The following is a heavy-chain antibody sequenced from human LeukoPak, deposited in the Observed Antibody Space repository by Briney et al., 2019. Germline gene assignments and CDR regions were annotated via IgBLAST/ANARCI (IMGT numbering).Heavy chain of an antibody. V-gene: IGHV3-64*01. D-gene: IGHD4/OR15-4a*01. J-gene: IGHJ4*02. CDR3: AKSGLSRFDY. CDR2: ISSNGGST. CDR1: GFTFSSYA. Sequence: GGSLRLSCAASGFTFSSYAMHWVRQAPGKGLEYVSAISSNGGSTYYANSVKGRFTISRDNSKNTLYLQMNSLRAEDTAVYYCAKSGLSRFDYWGQGTLVTVSS.